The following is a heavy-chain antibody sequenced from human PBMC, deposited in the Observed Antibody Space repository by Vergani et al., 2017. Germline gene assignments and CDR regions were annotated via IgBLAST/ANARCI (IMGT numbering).Heavy chain of an antibody. D-gene: IGHD6-13*01. V-gene: IGHV4-34*01. Sequence: QLQLQESGPGLVKPSETLSLTCTVYGGSFSGYYWSWIRQPPGKGLEWIGEINHSGSTNYNPSLKSRVTISVDTSKNQFSLKLSSVTAADTAVYYCARAKNGYSRNYYYGMDVWGQGTTVTVSS. J-gene: IGHJ6*02. CDR1: GGSFSGYY. CDR2: INHSGST. CDR3: ARAKNGYSRNYYYGMDV.